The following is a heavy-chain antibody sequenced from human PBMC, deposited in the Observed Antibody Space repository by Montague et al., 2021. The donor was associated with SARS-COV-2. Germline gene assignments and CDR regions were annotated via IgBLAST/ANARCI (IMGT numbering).Heavy chain of an antibody. CDR3: ARRIVTYYWYFDL. Sequence: SETLSLTCTVSNASFDNYYWSWVRQSPGKGLEYIGYIHYSGRTNYNPSLRSRVTISIDTSKNQFSLKLTSVTAAETAIYFCARRIVTYYWYFDLWGRGTLVTVSS. J-gene: IGHJ2*01. V-gene: IGHV4-59*01. D-gene: IGHD2-15*01. CDR2: IHYSGRT. CDR1: NASFDNYY.